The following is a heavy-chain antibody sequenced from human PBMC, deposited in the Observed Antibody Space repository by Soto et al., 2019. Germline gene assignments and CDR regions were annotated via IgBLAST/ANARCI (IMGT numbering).Heavy chain of an antibody. CDR3: ARGRRWLQSHAFDI. V-gene: IGHV1-69*13. CDR2: IIPIFGTA. CDR1: GGTFSSYA. Sequence: SVKVSCKASGGTFSSYAISWVRQAPGQGLEWMGGIIPIFGTANYAQKFQGRVTITADESTSTAYMELSSLRSEDTAVCYCARGRRWLQSHAFDIWGQGTMVTVSS. J-gene: IGHJ3*02. D-gene: IGHD5-12*01.